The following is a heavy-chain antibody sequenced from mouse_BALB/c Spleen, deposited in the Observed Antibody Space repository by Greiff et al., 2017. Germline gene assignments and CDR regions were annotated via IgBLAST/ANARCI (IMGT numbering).Heavy chain of an antibody. J-gene: IGHJ2*01. D-gene: IGHD1-1*01. CDR2: INPSNGGT. CDR3: ARDYYYGSSGGYFDY. CDR1: GYTFTSYY. Sequence: QVQLQQSGAELVKPGASVKLSCTASGYTFTSYYMYWVKQRPGQGLEWIGEINPSNGGTNFNEKFKSKATLTVDKSSSTAYMQLSSLTSEDSAVYYCARDYYYGSSGGYFDYWGQGTTLTVSS. V-gene: IGHV1S81*02.